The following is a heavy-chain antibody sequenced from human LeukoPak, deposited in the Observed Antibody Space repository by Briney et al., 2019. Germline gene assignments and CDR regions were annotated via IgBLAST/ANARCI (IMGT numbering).Heavy chain of an antibody. CDR2: IYYSGST. V-gene: IGHV4-30-4*01. Sequence: SETLCLTCTVSGGSISSGDYYWSWIRQPPGKGLEWIGYIYYSGSTYYNPSLKSRVTISVDTSKNQFSLKLSSVTAADTAVYYCARDFIAAAGTDDAFDIWGQGTMVTVSS. CDR3: ARDFIAAAGTDDAFDI. J-gene: IGHJ3*02. D-gene: IGHD6-13*01. CDR1: GGSISSGDYY.